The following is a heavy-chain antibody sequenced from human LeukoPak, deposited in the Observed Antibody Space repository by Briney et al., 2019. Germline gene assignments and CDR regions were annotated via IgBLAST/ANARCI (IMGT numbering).Heavy chain of an antibody. CDR1: GFTFSNYA. D-gene: IGHD3-3*01. CDR2: ISGSGGST. V-gene: IGHV3-23*01. J-gene: IGHJ4*02. Sequence: GGSLRLSCAASGFTFSNYAMSWVRQAPGKGLEWVSAISGSGGSTYYADSVKGRFTISRDNAKNSLYLQMNSLRAEDTALYYCAKDIGYDFWSGYYDYWGQGTLVTVSS. CDR3: AKDIGYDFWSGYYDY.